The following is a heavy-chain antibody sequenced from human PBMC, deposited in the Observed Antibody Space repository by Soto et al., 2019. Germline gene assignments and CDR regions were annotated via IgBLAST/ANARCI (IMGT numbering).Heavy chain of an antibody. D-gene: IGHD3-10*01. CDR1: GYTFTSYG. J-gene: IGHJ6*02. Sequence: ASVKVSCKASGYTFTSYGISWVRQAPGQGLEWMGWISAYNGNTNYAQKLQGRVTMTTDTSTSTAYMELRSLRSDDTAVYYCARDYVWTGLLWFGELFEDYYYYGMDVWGQGTTVTVSS. CDR3: ARDYVWTGLLWFGELFEDYYYYGMDV. CDR2: ISAYNGNT. V-gene: IGHV1-18*01.